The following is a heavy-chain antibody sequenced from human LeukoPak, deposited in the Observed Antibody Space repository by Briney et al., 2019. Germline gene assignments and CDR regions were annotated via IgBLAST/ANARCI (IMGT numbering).Heavy chain of an antibody. Sequence: SETLSLTCTVSGGSISSSSYYWGWIRQPPGKGLEWIGEINHSGSTNQNPSLKSRVTISVDTSKNQVSLNLNSVTAADTAVYYCASVELATTNFDYWGQGTLVTVSS. CDR3: ASVELATTNFDY. D-gene: IGHD5-24*01. J-gene: IGHJ4*02. CDR1: GGSISSSSYY. CDR2: INHSGST. V-gene: IGHV4-39*07.